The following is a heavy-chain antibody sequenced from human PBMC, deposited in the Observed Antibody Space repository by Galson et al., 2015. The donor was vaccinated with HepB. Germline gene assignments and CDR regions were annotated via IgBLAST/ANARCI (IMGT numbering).Heavy chain of an antibody. J-gene: IGHJ5*02. D-gene: IGHD3-9*01. Sequence: SVKVSCKASGGTFSSYAISWVRQAPGQGLEWMGGIIPIFGTANYAQKFQGRVTITADESTSTAYMELSSLRSEDTAVYYCARGGYDILTTARGWFDPWGQGTLVTVSS. CDR2: IIPIFGTA. CDR3: ARGGYDILTTARGWFDP. V-gene: IGHV1-69*13. CDR1: GGTFSSYA.